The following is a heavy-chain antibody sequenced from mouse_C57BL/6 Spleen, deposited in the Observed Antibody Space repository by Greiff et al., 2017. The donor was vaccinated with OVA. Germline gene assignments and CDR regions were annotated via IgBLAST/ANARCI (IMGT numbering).Heavy chain of an antibody. J-gene: IGHJ3*01. D-gene: IGHD2-1*01. CDR2: ISSGSSTI. Sequence: EVKVVESGGGLVKPGGSLKLSCAASGFTFSDYGMHWVRQAPEKGLEWVAYISSGSSTIYYADTVKGRFTISRDNAKNTLFLQMTSLRSEDTAMYYCARQGNSAWFAYWGQGTLVTVSA. V-gene: IGHV5-17*01. CDR1: GFTFSDYG. CDR3: ARQGNSAWFAY.